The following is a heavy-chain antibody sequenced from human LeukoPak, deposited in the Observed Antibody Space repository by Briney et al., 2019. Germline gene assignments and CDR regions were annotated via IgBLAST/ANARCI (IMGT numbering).Heavy chain of an antibody. CDR3: AKDTVKVSTISRVPHYTDV. Sequence: GGSLRLSCAASGFTFSSYNMNWVRQAPGKGLDWVSSISTTSTYISYTDSVKGRFTISRDNSKNTLCLQMNSLRAEDTAVYYCAKDTVKVSTISRVPHYTDVWGKGTTVTISS. V-gene: IGHV3-21*01. CDR2: ISTTSTYI. CDR1: GFTFSSYN. D-gene: IGHD5/OR15-5a*01. J-gene: IGHJ6*03.